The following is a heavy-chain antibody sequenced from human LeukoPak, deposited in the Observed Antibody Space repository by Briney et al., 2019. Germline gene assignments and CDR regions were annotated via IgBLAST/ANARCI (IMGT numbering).Heavy chain of an antibody. D-gene: IGHD2-8*01. CDR1: GFTFSSYW. J-gene: IGHJ4*02. CDR3: ARGMDYFDY. CDR2: IKSDGSTT. Sequence: GGSLRLSCAASGFTFSSYWMHWVRQAPGKGLVWVSRIKSDGSTTNYADSVKGRFTISRDNAKNSLYLQMNSLRAEDTAVYYCARGMDYFDYWGQGTLVTVSS. V-gene: IGHV3-74*01.